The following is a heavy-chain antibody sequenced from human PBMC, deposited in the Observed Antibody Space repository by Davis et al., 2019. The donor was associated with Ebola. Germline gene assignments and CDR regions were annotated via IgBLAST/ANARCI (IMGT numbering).Heavy chain of an antibody. CDR3: ARDLVAAAGRPYYFDY. CDR1: GFTVSSNY. Sequence: GGSLRLSCAASGFTVSSNYMSWVRQAPGKGLEWVSVIYSGGRTYYADSVKGRFTISRDNSKNTLYLQMNSLRAEDTAMYYCARDLVAAAGRPYYFDYWGQGTLVTVSS. CDR2: IYSGGRT. J-gene: IGHJ4*02. V-gene: IGHV3-53*01. D-gene: IGHD6-13*01.